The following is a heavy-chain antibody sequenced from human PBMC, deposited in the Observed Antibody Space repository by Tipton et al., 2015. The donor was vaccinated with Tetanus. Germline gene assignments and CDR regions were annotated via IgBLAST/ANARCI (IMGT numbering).Heavy chain of an antibody. CDR3: ARVHCSSASCYRYFDY. D-gene: IGHD2-2*02. Sequence: SLRLSCAASGFTFSSYAMHWVRQAPGKGLEWVAVISYDGSNKYYADSVKGRFTISRDNSKNTLYLQMNSLRAEDTAVYYCARVHCSSASCYRYFDYWGQGTLVTVSS. V-gene: IGHV3-30-3*01. CDR2: ISYDGSNK. J-gene: IGHJ4*02. CDR1: GFTFSSYA.